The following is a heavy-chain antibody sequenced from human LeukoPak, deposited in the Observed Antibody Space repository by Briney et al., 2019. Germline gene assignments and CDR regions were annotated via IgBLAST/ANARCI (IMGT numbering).Heavy chain of an antibody. V-gene: IGHV1-69*02. CDR3: ARFEYSSSVVYYYGMDV. Sequence: SVKVSCKASGGTFSSYTISWVRQPPGQGLEWMGRIIPILGIANYAQKFQGRVTITADKSTSTAYMELSSLRSEDTAVYYCARFEYSSSVVYYYGMDVWGQGTTVTVSS. CDR1: GGTFSSYT. CDR2: IIPILGIA. D-gene: IGHD6-6*01. J-gene: IGHJ6*02.